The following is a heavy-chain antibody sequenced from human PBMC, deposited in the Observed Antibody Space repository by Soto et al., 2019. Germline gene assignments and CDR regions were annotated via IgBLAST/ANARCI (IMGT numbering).Heavy chain of an antibody. V-gene: IGHV1-8*01. D-gene: IGHD3-16*02. CDR2: INPNTGYT. Sequence: ASVKVSCKASGYTFTSYDINWVRQATGQGLEWMGWINPNTGYTDYAQKFQDRVTMTGNTSITTAYMELSSLRSEDTAVYYCVRGRVMITLGGVIVIDYWG. J-gene: IGHJ4*01. CDR3: VRGRVMITLGGVIVIDY. CDR1: GYTFTSYD.